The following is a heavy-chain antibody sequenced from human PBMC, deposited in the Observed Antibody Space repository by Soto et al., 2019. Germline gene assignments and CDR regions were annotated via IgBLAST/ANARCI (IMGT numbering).Heavy chain of an antibody. CDR2: IYYSGST. CDR1: GGSISSYY. CDR3: ARRYGSGLDY. D-gene: IGHD3-10*01. V-gene: IGHV4-59*08. J-gene: IGHJ4*02. Sequence: SETLSLTCTVSGGSISSYYWSWIRQPPGKGLEWIGYIYYSGSTNYNPSLKSRVTISVDTSKNQFSLKLSSVTAADTAVYYCARRYGSGLDYWGQGTLVTVSS.